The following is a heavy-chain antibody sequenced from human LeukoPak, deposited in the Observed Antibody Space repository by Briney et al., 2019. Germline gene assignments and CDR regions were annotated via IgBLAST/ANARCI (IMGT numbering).Heavy chain of an antibody. CDR1: GFTFSSHW. CDR2: INNDGTYK. CDR3: AREPDYGANVDAFDI. Sequence: GGSLRLSCAASGFTFSSHWMHWVRQAPGKGLVWVSRINNDGTYKSYADSVRGRFTISRDSARNTLYLQMNSLRVEDTAVYYRAREPDYGANVDAFDIWGQGTMVTVSS. J-gene: IGHJ3*02. D-gene: IGHD4-17*01. V-gene: IGHV3-74*01.